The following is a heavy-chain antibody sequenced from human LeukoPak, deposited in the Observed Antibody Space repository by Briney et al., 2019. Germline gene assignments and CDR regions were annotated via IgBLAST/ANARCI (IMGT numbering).Heavy chain of an antibody. J-gene: IGHJ4*02. CDR3: ARGGGSGSYLTY. CDR2: ISSSSSYI. Sequence: PGGSLRLSCAASGFTFSSYSMNWVRQAPGKGLEWVSSISSSSSYIYYADSVKGRFTISRDNAKNSLYLQMNSLRAEDTAVYYCARGGGSGSYLTYWGQGILVTVSS. V-gene: IGHV3-21*01. D-gene: IGHD3-10*01. CDR1: GFTFSSYS.